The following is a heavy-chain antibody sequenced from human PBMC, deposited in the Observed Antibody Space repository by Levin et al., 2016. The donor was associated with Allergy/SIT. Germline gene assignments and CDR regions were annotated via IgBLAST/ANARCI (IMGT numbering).Heavy chain of an antibody. CDR3: ARDAFRSREVATVGFFVDL. V-gene: IGHV3-11*05. D-gene: IGHD5-12*01. Sequence: GESLKISCAASGFTFSDYYMTWIRQTPGKGLEWLSYISDRGSYTKYTDSVMGRFTISRDNAKNSLYLQMNSLRAEDTAVYYCARDAFRSREVATVGFFVDLWGQGTLVSVSS. CDR1: GFTFSDYY. J-gene: IGHJ1*01. CDR2: ISDRGSYT.